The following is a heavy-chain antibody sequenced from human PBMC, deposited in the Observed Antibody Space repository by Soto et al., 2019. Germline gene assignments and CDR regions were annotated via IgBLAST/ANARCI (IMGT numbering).Heavy chain of an antibody. V-gene: IGHV1-18*01. J-gene: IGHJ5*02. Sequence: ASVKVSCKASGYTFTSYGISWVRQAPGQGLEWMGWISAYNGNTNYAQKLQGGVTMTTDTSTSTAYMELRSLRSDDTAVYYCARDGRLPDSSSWYGPLFDPWGQGTLVTVSS. CDR1: GYTFTSYG. D-gene: IGHD6-13*01. CDR3: ARDGRLPDSSSWYGPLFDP. CDR2: ISAYNGNT.